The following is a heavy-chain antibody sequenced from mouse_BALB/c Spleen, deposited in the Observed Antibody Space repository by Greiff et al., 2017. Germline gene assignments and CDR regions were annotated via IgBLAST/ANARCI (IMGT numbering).Heavy chain of an antibody. CDR2: ISNGGGST. CDR1: GFTFSSYT. V-gene: IGHV5-12-2*01. Sequence: EVKLVESGGGLVQPGGSLKLSCAASGFTFSSYTMSWVRQTPEKRLEWVAYISNGGGSTYYPDTVKGRFTISRDNAKNTLYLQMSSLKSEDTAMYYCARHTPLQDYFDYWGQGTTLTVSS. J-gene: IGHJ2*01. CDR3: ARHTPLQDYFDY.